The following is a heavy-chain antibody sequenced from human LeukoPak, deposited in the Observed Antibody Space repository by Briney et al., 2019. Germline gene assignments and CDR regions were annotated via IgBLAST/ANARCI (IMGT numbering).Heavy chain of an antibody. CDR3: ARDSSSWYGQTGQY. V-gene: IGHV3-21*04. Sequence: PGGSLRLSCAASGFTLSSYSMNWVRQAPGKGLEWVSSISPSSSYIFYSDSLKGRFTISRDNAKNSLYLQMNSLRAEDTALYYCARDSSSWYGQTGQYWGQGTLVTVSS. D-gene: IGHD6-13*01. J-gene: IGHJ4*02. CDR1: GFTLSSYS. CDR2: ISPSSSYI.